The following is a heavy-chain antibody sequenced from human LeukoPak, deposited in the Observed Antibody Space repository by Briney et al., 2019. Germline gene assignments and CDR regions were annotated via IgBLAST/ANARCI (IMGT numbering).Heavy chain of an antibody. CDR1: GFTFSYHW. V-gene: IGHV3-7*01. Sequence: GGSLRLSCAASGFTFSYHWMTWVRQAPGKGLEWVANIKNDGAVKNYVDSVKGRFTISRDNAKNSLYLQMNSLRAEDTAVYYCARDREINYWGQGTLVTVSS. CDR3: ARDREINY. CDR2: IKNDGAVK. J-gene: IGHJ4*02.